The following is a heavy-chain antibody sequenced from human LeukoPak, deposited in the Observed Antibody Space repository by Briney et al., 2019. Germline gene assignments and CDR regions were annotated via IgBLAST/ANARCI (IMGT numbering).Heavy chain of an antibody. V-gene: IGHV3-66*02. D-gene: IGHD2-21*02. CDR1: GFTVSSNY. Sequence: GGSLRLSCAASGFTVSSNYMSWVRQAPGKGLEWVSVIYSGGSTYYADSVKGRFTISRDSSKNTLYLQMNSLRAEDTSVYYCAKGVKHIVVVTAQHYFDSWGQGTLVTVSS. CDR3: AKGVKHIVVVTAQHYFDS. CDR2: IYSGGST. J-gene: IGHJ4*02.